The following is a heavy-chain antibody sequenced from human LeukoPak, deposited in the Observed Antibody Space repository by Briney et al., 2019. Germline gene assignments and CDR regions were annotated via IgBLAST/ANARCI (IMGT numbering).Heavy chain of an antibody. Sequence: GGSLRLSCAASGFTFSSYAMSWVRQAPGRGLEWVSGISGSGGSTYYADSAKGRFTISRDNSKNTLYLQMNSLRAEDTAVYYCAKDWQQLVRCWFDPWGQGTLVTVSS. CDR3: AKDWQQLVRCWFDP. J-gene: IGHJ5*02. CDR2: ISGSGGST. V-gene: IGHV3-23*01. CDR1: GFTFSSYA. D-gene: IGHD6-13*01.